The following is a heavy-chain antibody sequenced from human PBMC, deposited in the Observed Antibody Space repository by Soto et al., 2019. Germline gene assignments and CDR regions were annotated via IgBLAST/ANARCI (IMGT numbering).Heavy chain of an antibody. D-gene: IGHD6-19*01. J-gene: IGHJ4*02. CDR1: GFTFSTYT. CDR3: ARDLEVAVAGTFDY. CDR2: ISTSSTYI. V-gene: IGHV3-21*01. Sequence: EVQLVESGGGLVKPGGSLRLSCAASGFTFSTYTMNWVRQAPGKGLEWVSSISTSSTYIYYADSVKGRFTNSRDNARNSLFLQMNSLRAEDTAVYYCARDLEVAVAGTFDYWGQGTLVTVSS.